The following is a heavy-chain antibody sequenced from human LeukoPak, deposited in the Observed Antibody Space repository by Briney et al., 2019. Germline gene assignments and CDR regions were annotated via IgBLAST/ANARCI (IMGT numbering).Heavy chain of an antibody. CDR3: ARVEVGADDFDYFQH. Sequence: SETLSLTCTVSGCSLSSDYYWGWIRPPPREGLEWSGSIYHSGSTSYNPPLKSRVTISVDTSKNQYPLKLSSVAPADTAVYYCARVEVGADDFDYFQHWGQGTLVTVSS. CDR2: IYHSGST. V-gene: IGHV4-38-2*02. CDR1: GCSLSSDYY. J-gene: IGHJ1*01. D-gene: IGHD1-26*01.